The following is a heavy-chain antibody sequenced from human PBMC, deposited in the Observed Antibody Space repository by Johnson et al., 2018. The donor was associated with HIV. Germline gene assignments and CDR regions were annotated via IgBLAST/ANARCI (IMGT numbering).Heavy chain of an antibody. J-gene: IGHJ3*02. CDR2: IIGSGDST. CDR1: GFTFSSYA. Sequence: VQLVESGGGVVQPGRSLRLSCAASGFTFSSYAMGWVRQAPGKGLEWVSTIIGSGDSTFYADSVRGRFTISRDNSRNTLYLQMNSLRAEDTAVYYCAKDSMGTVTYDDAFDIWGQGTMVTVSS. V-gene: IGHV3-23*04. D-gene: IGHD2-21*02. CDR3: AKDSMGTVTYDDAFDI.